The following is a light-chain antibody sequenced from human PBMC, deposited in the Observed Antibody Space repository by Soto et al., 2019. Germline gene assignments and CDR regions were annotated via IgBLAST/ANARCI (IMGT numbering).Light chain of an antibody. Sequence: QSALTQPASVSGSPGQSITISCTGASSDVGGFDHVSWYQQHPGKVPRLLIYDVSSRPSGVSDRFSSSKSGNTASLTISGRQAEDEADYYCNSFTTTNTYVFGTGTKLTVL. V-gene: IGLV2-14*03. CDR3: NSFTTTNTYV. CDR1: SSDVGGFDH. CDR2: DVS. J-gene: IGLJ1*01.